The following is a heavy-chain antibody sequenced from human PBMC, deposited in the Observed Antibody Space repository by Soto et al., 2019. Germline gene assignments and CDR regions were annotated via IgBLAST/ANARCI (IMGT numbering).Heavy chain of an antibody. CDR3: AIDRIKTQYYDYASDYYYGMDV. Sequence: PSETLSLTCTVSGGSISSGGYYWSWLRQHPGKGLEWIGYIYYSGSTYYNPSLKSRVTISVDTSKNQFSLKLSSVTAADTAVYYCAIDRIKTQYYDYASDYYYGMDVGGQGTTVTVSS. V-gene: IGHV4-31*03. CDR2: IYYSGST. CDR1: GGSISSGGYY. D-gene: IGHD3-3*01. J-gene: IGHJ6*02.